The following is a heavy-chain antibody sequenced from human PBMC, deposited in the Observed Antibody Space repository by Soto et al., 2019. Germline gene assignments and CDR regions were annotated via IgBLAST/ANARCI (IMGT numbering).Heavy chain of an antibody. Sequence: PSETLSLTCTVSGGSISSSSYYWGWIRQPPGKGLEWIGSIYYSGSTYYNPSLKSRVTISVDTSKNQFPLKLSSVTAADTAVYYCASLDTAMVTFDYWGQGTLVTVSS. CDR1: GGSISSSSYY. CDR3: ASLDTAMVTFDY. CDR2: IYYSGST. D-gene: IGHD5-18*01. J-gene: IGHJ4*02. V-gene: IGHV4-39*01.